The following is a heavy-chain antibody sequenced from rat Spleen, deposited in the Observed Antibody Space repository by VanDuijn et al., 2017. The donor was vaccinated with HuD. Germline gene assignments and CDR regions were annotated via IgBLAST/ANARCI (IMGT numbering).Heavy chain of an antibody. CDR2: IWAAGIT. V-gene: IGHV2-72*01. CDR1: GFSLTTNG. J-gene: IGHJ1*01. D-gene: IGHD1-1*01. Sequence: QVQLKESGPGLMQPSETLSLTCSVSGFSLTTNGVGWVRQLLGKGLVWMGTIWAAGITNNNSAVQSRLIISRDTSKSQIFLKMNSLQPEDTGTYYCARHWYYSGEGYFDVWGPGTMVTVSS. CDR3: ARHWYYSGEGYFDV.